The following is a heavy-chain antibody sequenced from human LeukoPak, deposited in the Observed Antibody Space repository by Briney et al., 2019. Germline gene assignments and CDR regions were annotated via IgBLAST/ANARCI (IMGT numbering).Heavy chain of an antibody. J-gene: IGHJ4*02. CDR2: IRYDGSNK. D-gene: IGHD3-9*01. V-gene: IGHV3-30*02. Sequence: PGGSLRLPCAASGFTFSSYGMHWVRQAPGKGLEWVAFIRYDGSNKYYADSVKGRFTISRDNSKNTLYLQMNSLRAEDTAVYYCAKLLRYFDWLHHYWGQGTLVTVSS. CDR3: AKLLRYFDWLHHY. CDR1: GFTFSSYG.